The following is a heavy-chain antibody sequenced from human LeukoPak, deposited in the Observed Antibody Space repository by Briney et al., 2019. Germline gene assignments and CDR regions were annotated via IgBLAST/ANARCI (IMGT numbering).Heavy chain of an antibody. CDR1: GYSFTDHY. CDR2: IHPKTGDT. J-gene: IGHJ4*02. CDR3: ARDHNWGPDY. Sequence: ASVTVSCTASGYSFTDHYLHWLRQAPGQGLEWMAWIHPKTGDTNYAERFQGRLSLTRDTSISTLYMELKSLTSEDTAVYYCARDHNWGPDYWGQGTLVSVSS. V-gene: IGHV1-2*02. D-gene: IGHD7-27*01.